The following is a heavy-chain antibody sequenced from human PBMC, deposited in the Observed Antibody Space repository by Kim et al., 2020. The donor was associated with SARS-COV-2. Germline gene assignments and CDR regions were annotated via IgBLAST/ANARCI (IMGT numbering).Heavy chain of an antibody. V-gene: IGHV3-30*01. J-gene: IGHJ6*02. D-gene: IGHD3-10*01. Sequence: RFTISRDNAKNTLYLQMNSLRAEDTALYYCARDLWSRRRGLTYSYYGMDVWGQGTTVTVSS. CDR3: ARDLWSRRRGLTYSYYGMDV.